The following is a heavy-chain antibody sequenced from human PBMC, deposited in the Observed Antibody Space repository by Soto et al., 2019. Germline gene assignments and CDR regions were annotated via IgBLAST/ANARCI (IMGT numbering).Heavy chain of an antibody. CDR1: GYTFRSYG. D-gene: IGHD3-10*01. V-gene: IGHV1-18*04. J-gene: IGHJ6*02. Sequence: ASVKVSCKASGYTFRSYGISWVRQAPGQGLEWVGWISAYNGDTHYAPKFQDRITLTTETSTDTAYMELRSLRLDDTAVYYCARDPGGITMVSHYYYYGMDVWGQGTTVTVSS. CDR2: ISAYNGDT. CDR3: ARDPGGITMVSHYYYYGMDV.